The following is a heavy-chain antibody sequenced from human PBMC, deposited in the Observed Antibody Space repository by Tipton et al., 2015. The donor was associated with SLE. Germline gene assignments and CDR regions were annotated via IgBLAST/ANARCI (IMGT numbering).Heavy chain of an antibody. CDR2: ISDTGST. V-gene: IGHV4-59*12. Sequence: TLSLTCTVSGGSIRSYYWSWIRQPPGKGLEWLGYISDTGSTSYNPSLKSRVTISVDTSKNQVSLKLSSVTAADTAVYYCAREPRSGYHDYWGQGTLVTVSS. CDR3: AREPRSGYHDY. D-gene: IGHD3-3*01. J-gene: IGHJ4*02. CDR1: GGSIRSYY.